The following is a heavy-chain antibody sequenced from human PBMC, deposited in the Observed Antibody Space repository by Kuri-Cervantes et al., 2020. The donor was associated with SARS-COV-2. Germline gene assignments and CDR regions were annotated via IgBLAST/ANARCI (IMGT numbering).Heavy chain of an antibody. Sequence: ASVKVSCKASGYTFTSYGISWVRRAPGRGLEWMGWISAYNGNTNYAQKLQGRVTMTTDTSTSTAYMELRSLRSDDTAVYYCARLYYYDSSGYYYYYGMDVRGQGTAVTVSS. V-gene: IGHV1-18*01. CDR1: GYTFTSYG. D-gene: IGHD3-22*01. CDR2: ISAYNGNT. J-gene: IGHJ6*02. CDR3: ARLYYYDSSGYYYYYGMDV.